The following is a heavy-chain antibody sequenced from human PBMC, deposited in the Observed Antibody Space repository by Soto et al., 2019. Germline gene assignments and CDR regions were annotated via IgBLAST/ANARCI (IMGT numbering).Heavy chain of an antibody. CDR2: IYYNGGT. CDR1: GGSISSSSYY. J-gene: IGHJ6*03. D-gene: IGHD4-17*01. Sequence: PSETLSLTCTVSGGSISSSSYYWGWIRQPPGKGLEWIGSIYYNGGTYYNPSLKSRVTISVDTSKNQFSLKLSSVTAADTALYYCVRHRRYGDYPYYYYYMDVWGKGTTVTVSS. CDR3: VRHRRYGDYPYYYYYMDV. V-gene: IGHV4-39*01.